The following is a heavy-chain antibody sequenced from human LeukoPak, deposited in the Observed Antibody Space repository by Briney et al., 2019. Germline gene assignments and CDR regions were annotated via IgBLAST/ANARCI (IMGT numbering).Heavy chain of an antibody. Sequence: ASVKVSCKASGYTFTGYYMHWVRQAPGQGLEWMGWINPNSGGTNYAQKFQGRVTMTRDTSISTAYMELSRLRSDGTAVYYCASMMGIAVAGTSPFDYWGQGTLVTVSS. CDR1: GYTFTGYY. CDR3: ASMMGIAVAGTSPFDY. CDR2: INPNSGGT. V-gene: IGHV1-2*02. D-gene: IGHD6-19*01. J-gene: IGHJ4*02.